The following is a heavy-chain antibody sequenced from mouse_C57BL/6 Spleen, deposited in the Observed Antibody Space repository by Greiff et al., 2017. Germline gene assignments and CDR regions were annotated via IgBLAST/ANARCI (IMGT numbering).Heavy chain of an antibody. V-gene: IGHV1-61*01. CDR1: GYTFTSYW. J-gene: IGHJ3*01. CDR2: IYPSDSET. Sequence: QVHVKQPGAELVRPGSSVKLSCKASGYTFTSYWMDWVKQRPGQGLEWIGNIYPSDSETHYNQKFKDKATLTVDKSSSTAYMQLSSLTSEDSAVYYCASGYYDYDGGFAYWGQGTLVTVSA. D-gene: IGHD2-4*01. CDR3: ASGYYDYDGGFAY.